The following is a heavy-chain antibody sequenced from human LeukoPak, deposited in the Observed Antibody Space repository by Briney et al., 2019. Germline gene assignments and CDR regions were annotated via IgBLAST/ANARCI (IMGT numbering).Heavy chain of an antibody. CDR3: ARDGSTVTTIDY. CDR2: INPNSGGT. Sequence: ASVKVSCKASGYTFNGYYMHWVRQAPGQGLEWMGWINPNSGGTNYAQKFQGRVTMTRDTSISTAYMELSRLRSDDTAVYYCARDGSTVTTIDYWGQGTLVTVSS. CDR1: GYTFNGYY. D-gene: IGHD4-17*01. J-gene: IGHJ4*02. V-gene: IGHV1-2*02.